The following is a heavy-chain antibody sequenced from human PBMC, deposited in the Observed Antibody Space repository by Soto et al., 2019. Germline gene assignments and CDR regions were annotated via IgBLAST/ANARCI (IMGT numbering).Heavy chain of an antibody. CDR1: GFTFSSYA. CDR3: AKDRNYYGSGSYYLLDY. D-gene: IGHD3-10*01. CDR2: ISGSGGST. J-gene: IGHJ4*02. V-gene: IGHV3-23*01. Sequence: PGGSLRLSCAASGFTFSSYAMSWVRQAPGKGLEWVSAISGSGGSTYYADSVKGRFTISRDNSKNTLYLQMNSLRAEDTAVYYCAKDRNYYGSGSYYLLDYWGQGTLVTVSS.